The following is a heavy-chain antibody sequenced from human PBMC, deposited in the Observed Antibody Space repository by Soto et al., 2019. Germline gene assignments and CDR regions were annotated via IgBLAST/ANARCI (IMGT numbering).Heavy chain of an antibody. CDR1: GFTFGSYA. J-gene: IGHJ5*02. CDR2: ISYDGSNK. D-gene: IGHD2-2*01. V-gene: IGHV3-30-3*01. CDR3: ARERKVYCSSTSCTNWFDP. Sequence: GGSLRLSCAASGFTFGSYAMHWVRQAPGKGLEWVAVISYDGSNKYYADSVKGRFTISRDNSKNTLYLQMNSLRAEGTAVYYCARERKVYCSSTSCTNWFDPWGQGTLVTVSS.